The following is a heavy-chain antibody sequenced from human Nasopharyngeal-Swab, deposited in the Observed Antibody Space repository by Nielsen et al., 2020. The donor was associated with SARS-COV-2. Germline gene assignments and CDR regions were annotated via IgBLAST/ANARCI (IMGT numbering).Heavy chain of an antibody. CDR3: AREGKDDILTGYTD. CDR2: ISYDGSNK. CDR1: GFTFSSYG. Sequence: GESLKISCVASGFTFSSYGMHWVRQAPGKGPEWVAVISYDGSNKYYADSVKGRFTISRDNSKNMLYLQMNSLRAEDTAVYYCAREGKDDILTGYTDWGQGTLVTVSS. V-gene: IGHV3-30*03. D-gene: IGHD3-9*01. J-gene: IGHJ4*02.